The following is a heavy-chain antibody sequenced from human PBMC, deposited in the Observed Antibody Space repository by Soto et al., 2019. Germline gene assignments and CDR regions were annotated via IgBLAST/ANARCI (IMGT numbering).Heavy chain of an antibody. J-gene: IGHJ4*02. CDR1: GFTFSSYG. V-gene: IGHV3-33*08. D-gene: IGHD5-18*01. CDR2: IWYDGSDK. Sequence: LRLSCAASGFTFSSYGMHWVRQAPGKGLEWVAVIWYDGSDKYYADSVKGRFTISRDNSKNTLYLQMNSLRAEDTAVYYCALSWYSYGPFDYWGQGTLVTVSS. CDR3: ALSWYSYGPFDY.